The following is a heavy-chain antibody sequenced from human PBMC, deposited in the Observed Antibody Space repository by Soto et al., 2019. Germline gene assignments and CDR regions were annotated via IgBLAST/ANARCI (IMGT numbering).Heavy chain of an antibody. CDR1: GFTFSSYS. D-gene: IGHD3-3*01. Sequence: GGSLRLSCAASGFTFSSYSMNWVRQAPGKGLEWVSYISSSSSTIYYADSVKGRFTISRDNAKNSLYLQMNSLRDEDTAVYYCARVGDFWSGQYYYGMDVWGQGTTVTVSS. V-gene: IGHV3-48*02. CDR2: ISSSSSTI. J-gene: IGHJ6*02. CDR3: ARVGDFWSGQYYYGMDV.